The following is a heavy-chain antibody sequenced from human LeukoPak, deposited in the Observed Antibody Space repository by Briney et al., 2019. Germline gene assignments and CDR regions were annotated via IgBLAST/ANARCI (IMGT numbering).Heavy chain of an antibody. D-gene: IGHD6-13*01. J-gene: IGHJ4*02. V-gene: IGHV4-39*01. Sequence: SETLSLTCTVSVGSISSSNYFWGWIRQPPGKGLEWIGSIYYSGSTYYNPSLKSRVTISVDTSKDQFSLNLNSVTAADTAVYYCARLSSSWILDYWGQGTLVTVSS. CDR2: IYYSGST. CDR1: VGSISSSNYF. CDR3: ARLSSSWILDY.